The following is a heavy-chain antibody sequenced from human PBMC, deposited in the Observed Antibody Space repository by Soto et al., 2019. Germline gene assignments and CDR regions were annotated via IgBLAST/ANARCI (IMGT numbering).Heavy chain of an antibody. CDR3: ARHLMGDAFDI. J-gene: IGHJ3*02. CDR2: IYYSGST. Sequence: SETLSLTCTVSGGSISSYYWSWIRQPPGKGLEWIGYIYYSGSTNYNPSLKSRVTISVDTSKNQFSLKLSSVTAADTAVYYCARHLMGDAFDIWGPGQMVTVSS. CDR1: GGSISSYY. D-gene: IGHD3-9*01. V-gene: IGHV4-59*08.